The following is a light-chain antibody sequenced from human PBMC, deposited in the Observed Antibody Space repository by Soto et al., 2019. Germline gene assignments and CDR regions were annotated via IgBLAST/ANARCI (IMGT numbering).Light chain of an antibody. V-gene: IGKV1-33*01. CDR3: QQYDNLPRYT. J-gene: IGKJ2*01. CDR2: DAS. CDR1: QDISTY. Sequence: DIQMTQSPSSLSASVGDRVTITCQASQDISTYLNWYQQKPGKAPTLLIYDASNLETGVPSRFSGSGSGTDCTFTISRLQPEDIATYYCQQYDNLPRYTFGQGTKLEIK.